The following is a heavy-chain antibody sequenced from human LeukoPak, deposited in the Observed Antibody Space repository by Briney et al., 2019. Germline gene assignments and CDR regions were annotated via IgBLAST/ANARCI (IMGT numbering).Heavy chain of an antibody. CDR2: IYHSGST. CDR3: ARYSSSGYGEIDY. D-gene: IGHD5-12*01. Sequence: PSETLSLTCTVSGGSISSYYWSWIRQPPGKGLEWIGRIYHSGSTYYNPSLKSRVTISVDTSKNQFSLKLSSVTAADTAVYYCARYSSSGYGEIDYWGQGTLVTVSS. J-gene: IGHJ4*02. V-gene: IGHV4-59*08. CDR1: GGSISSYY.